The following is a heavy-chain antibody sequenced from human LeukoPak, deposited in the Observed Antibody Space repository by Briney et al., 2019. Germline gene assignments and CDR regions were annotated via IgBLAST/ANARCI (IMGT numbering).Heavy chain of an antibody. J-gene: IGHJ5*02. CDR2: INPNSGGT. CDR3: ARDHHTSAYYFDP. V-gene: IGHV1-2*02. D-gene: IGHD1-26*01. Sequence: ASVKVSCKASGYTFTGYYMHWVRQAPGQGLEWMGWINPNSGGTNYAQKFQGRVTMTTDTSTSTAYMELRSLRSDDTAVYYCARDHHTSAYYFDPWGQGTLVTVSS. CDR1: GYTFTGYY.